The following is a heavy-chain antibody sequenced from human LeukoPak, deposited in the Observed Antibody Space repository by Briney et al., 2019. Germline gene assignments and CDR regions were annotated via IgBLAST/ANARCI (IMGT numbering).Heavy chain of an antibody. Sequence: SETLSLTCTVSGGSISSYYWSWIRQPAGKGLEWIGRIYSIGSTNYNPSLKSRVTMSVDTSKNQFSLKLSSVTAADTAVYYCARSHLYDFWSGHYYYYGMDVWGQGTTVTVSS. J-gene: IGHJ6*02. V-gene: IGHV4-4*07. CDR2: IYSIGST. CDR1: GGSISSYY. CDR3: ARSHLYDFWSGHYYYYGMDV. D-gene: IGHD3-3*01.